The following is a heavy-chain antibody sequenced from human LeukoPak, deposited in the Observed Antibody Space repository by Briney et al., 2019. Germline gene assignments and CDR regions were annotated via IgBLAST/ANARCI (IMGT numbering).Heavy chain of an antibody. CDR1: GYSFTSYW. CDR3: ARLTDMDYGDWGIDY. V-gene: IGHV5-51*01. J-gene: IGHJ4*02. D-gene: IGHD4-17*01. Sequence: GESLKISCKGSGYSFTSYWIGWVRQMPGKGLEWMGIIYPGDSNTTYSPSFQGQVTISADKSISTAYLQWSSLKASDTAMYYCARLTDMDYGDWGIDYWGQGTLVTVSS. CDR2: IYPGDSNT.